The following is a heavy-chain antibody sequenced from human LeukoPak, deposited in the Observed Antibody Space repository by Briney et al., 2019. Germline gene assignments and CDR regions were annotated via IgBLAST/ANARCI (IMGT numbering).Heavy chain of an antibody. CDR1: GFTFGDYG. J-gene: IGHJ6*03. CDR2: VNRNGDST. CDR3: ARSNKDYYVSYYLDV. Sequence: GGSLRLSCAASGFTFGDYGMSWVRQAPGKGLEWVSGVNRNGDSTGYADSVKGRFTISRDNARNPLYLQMNSLRAEDTALYYCARSNKDYYVSYYLDVWAKGTTVTVSS. V-gene: IGHV3-20*04.